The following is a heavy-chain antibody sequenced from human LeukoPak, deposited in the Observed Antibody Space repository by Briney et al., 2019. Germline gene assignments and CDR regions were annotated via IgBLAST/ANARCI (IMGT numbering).Heavy chain of an antibody. V-gene: IGHV3-48*03. J-gene: IGHJ4*02. D-gene: IGHD3-22*01. CDR3: ARVGYYDSSGF. Sequence: PGGSLRLSCAASGFIFSSYEMNWVRQAPGKGLEWISYISSSGSPIYYADSVKGRFTISRDNAESSLYLQMNSLRAEDTAVYYCARVGYYDSSGFWGQGTLVTVSS. CDR2: ISSSGSPI. CDR1: GFIFSSYE.